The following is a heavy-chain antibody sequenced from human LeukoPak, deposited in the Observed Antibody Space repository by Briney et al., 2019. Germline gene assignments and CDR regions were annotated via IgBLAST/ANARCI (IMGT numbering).Heavy chain of an antibody. CDR2: IKQDGSEK. CDR3: ARSYSISSKIFDY. J-gene: IGHJ4*02. V-gene: IGHV3-7*01. Sequence: GGSLRLSCAASGFTFSNYWMNWVRQAPGKGLKWVANIKQDGSEKYYVDSVKGRFTISRDNAKNSLNLQMNSLRAGDTAVYYCARSYSISSKIFDYWGQGTLVTVSS. CDR1: GFTFSNYW. D-gene: IGHD6-6*01.